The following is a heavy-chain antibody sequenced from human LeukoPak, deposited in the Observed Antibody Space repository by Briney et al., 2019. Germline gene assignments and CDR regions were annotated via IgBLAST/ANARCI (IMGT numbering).Heavy chain of an antibody. Sequence: ASVKVSCKASGYTFTSYYMHWVRQAPGQGLEWMGIINPSGGSTSYAQKFQGRVTMTRDMSTSTVYMELSSLRSEDTAVYYCARDLAGHDYYYYYYMDVWGKGTTVTVSS. CDR3: ARDLAGHDYYYYYYMDV. J-gene: IGHJ6*03. V-gene: IGHV1-46*01. CDR1: GYTFTSYY. D-gene: IGHD2-15*01. CDR2: INPSGGST.